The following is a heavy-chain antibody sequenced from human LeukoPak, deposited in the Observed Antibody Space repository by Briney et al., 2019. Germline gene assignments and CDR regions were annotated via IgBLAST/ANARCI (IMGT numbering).Heavy chain of an antibody. D-gene: IGHD1-1*01. CDR2: IYPGDSDT. Sequence: GESLKISCKGSGYSLTSYWIAWVRQMPGKGLEWMGIIYPGDSDTRYSPSFQGQVTISADKSISTAYLQWNSLKTSDTAMYYCARQPDAVDTTNGLDFWYFDLWGRGTLVTVSS. CDR3: ARQPDAVDTTNGLDFWYFDL. J-gene: IGHJ2*01. CDR1: GYSLTSYW. V-gene: IGHV5-51*01.